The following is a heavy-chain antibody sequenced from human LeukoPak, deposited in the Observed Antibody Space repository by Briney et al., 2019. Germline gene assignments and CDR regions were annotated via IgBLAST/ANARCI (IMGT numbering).Heavy chain of an antibody. J-gene: IGHJ4*02. Sequence: SETLSLTCTVSGGSISSSSYYWGWIRQPPGKGLEWIGSIYCSGSTYYNPSLKSRVTISVDTSKNQFSLKLSSVTAADTAVYYCARHVGGYCSGGSCYVDYWGQGTLVTVSS. CDR1: GGSISSSSYY. D-gene: IGHD2-15*01. CDR3: ARHVGGYCSGGSCYVDY. CDR2: IYCSGST. V-gene: IGHV4-39*01.